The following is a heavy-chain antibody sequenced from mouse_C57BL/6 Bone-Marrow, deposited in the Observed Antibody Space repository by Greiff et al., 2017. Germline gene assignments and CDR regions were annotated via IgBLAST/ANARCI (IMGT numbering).Heavy chain of an antibody. CDR3: ALYYYGSSYWYFDV. CDR1: GFNIKNTY. D-gene: IGHD1-1*01. CDR2: IDPANGNT. V-gene: IGHV14-3*01. Sequence: VQLKESVAELVRPGASVKLSCTASGFNIKNTYMHWVKQRPEQGLEWIGRIDPANGNTKYAPKFQGKATITADTSSNTAYLQLSSLTSEDTAIYYCALYYYGSSYWYFDVWGTGTTVTVSS. J-gene: IGHJ1*03.